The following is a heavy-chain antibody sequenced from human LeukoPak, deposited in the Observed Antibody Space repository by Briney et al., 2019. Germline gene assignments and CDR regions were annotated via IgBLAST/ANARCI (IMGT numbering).Heavy chain of an antibody. CDR1: GGSISRYY. D-gene: IGHD2-2*01. V-gene: IGHV4-59*08. CDR2: IYYSGST. CDR3: ARVWYCSSTSCFTPAEYFQH. J-gene: IGHJ1*01. Sequence: SETLSLTCTVSGGSISRYYWSWIRQSPGKGLEWIGYIYYSGSTNYNPSLKSRVTISVDTSKNQFSLKLSSVTAADTAVYYCARVWYCSSTSCFTPAEYFQHWGQGTLVTVSS.